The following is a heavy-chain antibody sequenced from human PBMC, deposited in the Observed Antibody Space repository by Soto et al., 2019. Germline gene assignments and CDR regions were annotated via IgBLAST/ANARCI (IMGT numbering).Heavy chain of an antibody. D-gene: IGHD5-18*01. CDR1: RFTFSGSA. CDR3: TSPVYVDTAMVTEVWYYYGMDV. J-gene: IGHJ6*02. Sequence: GGSLKLSCATPRFTFSGSAMHWVHEASGQGLEWVGRIRSKANSYATAYAASVKGRFTISRDDSKNTAYLQMNSLKTEDTAVYYCTSPVYVDTAMVTEVWYYYGMDVWGQGT. CDR2: IRSKANSYAT. V-gene: IGHV3-73*01.